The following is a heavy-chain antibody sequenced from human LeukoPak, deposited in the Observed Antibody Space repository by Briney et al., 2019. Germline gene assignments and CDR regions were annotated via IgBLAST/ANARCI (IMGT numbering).Heavy chain of an antibody. Sequence: GGSLRLSCAASGFTVSSNYMSWVRQAPGTGLAWASIMYAGGGTNYADSVKGRFTISRDNSKNTLYLQMNSLTDEDTAVYYCARSLYDSGSPKNYFDYWGQGTLVTVSS. CDR2: MYAGGGT. D-gene: IGHD3-22*01. CDR3: ARSLYDSGSPKNYFDY. V-gene: IGHV3-53*01. CDR1: GFTVSSNY. J-gene: IGHJ4*02.